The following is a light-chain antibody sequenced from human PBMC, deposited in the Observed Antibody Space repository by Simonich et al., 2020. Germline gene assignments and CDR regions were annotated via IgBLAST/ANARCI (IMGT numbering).Light chain of an antibody. CDR2: RNN. CDR1: SSNIGSNT. V-gene: IGLV1-44*01. J-gene: IGLJ1*01. Sequence: QSVLTQPPSASGTPGQRVTISCSGRSSNIGSNTVNWYQQLPGTAPKLLIHRNNQRPSGVPDRFSGSKSGTSASLAISGLQSEDEADYYCAAWDDSLNGYVFGTGTKVTVL. CDR3: AAWDDSLNGYV.